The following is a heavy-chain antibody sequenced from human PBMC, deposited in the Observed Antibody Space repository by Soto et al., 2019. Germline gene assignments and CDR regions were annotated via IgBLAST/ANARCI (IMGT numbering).Heavy chain of an antibody. CDR1: GCSISSGGYY. Sequence: SETLSLTCPFSGCSISSGGYYWSWIRQHPGKGLEWIGYIYYGGSTYYNPSLKSRATISGDTSKNQFSLKLSSVTAADTAVYYCARGGYYYENSGQNAYDYWGQGILVTVSS. J-gene: IGHJ4*01. CDR2: IYYGGST. CDR3: ARGGYYYENSGQNAYDY. D-gene: IGHD3-22*01. V-gene: IGHV4-31*03.